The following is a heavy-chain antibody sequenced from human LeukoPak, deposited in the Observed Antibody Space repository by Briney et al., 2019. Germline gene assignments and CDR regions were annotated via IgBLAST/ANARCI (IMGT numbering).Heavy chain of an antibody. CDR3: ARIDSSGWFRGGDY. Sequence: SETLSLTCAVYGGSFSGYYWSWIRQPPGKGLEWIGEINHSGSTNYNPSLKSRVTISVDTSKNQFSLKLSSVTAADTAVYYCARIDSSGWFRGGDYWGQGTLVTVSS. D-gene: IGHD6-19*01. CDR2: INHSGST. CDR1: GGSFSGYY. J-gene: IGHJ4*02. V-gene: IGHV4-34*01.